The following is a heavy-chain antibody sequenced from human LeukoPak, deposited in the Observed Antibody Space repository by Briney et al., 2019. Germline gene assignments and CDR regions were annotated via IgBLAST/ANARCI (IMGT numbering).Heavy chain of an antibody. Sequence: SETLSLTCAVYGGSFSGYYWSWIRQPPGKGLEWIGEINHSGSTNYNPSLKSRVTISVDTSKNQFSLKLSSVTAADTAVYYCARRRAHYYDSSGYYKKLYYFDYWGQGTLVTVSS. V-gene: IGHV4-34*01. CDR1: GGSFSGYY. CDR2: INHSGST. CDR3: ARRRAHYYDSSGYYKKLYYFDY. J-gene: IGHJ4*02. D-gene: IGHD3-22*01.